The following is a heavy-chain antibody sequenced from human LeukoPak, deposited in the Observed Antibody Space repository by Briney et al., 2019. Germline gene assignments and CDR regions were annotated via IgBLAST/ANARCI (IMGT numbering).Heavy chain of an antibody. CDR2: IYHSGST. V-gene: IGHV4-38-2*02. Sequence: SETLSLTCAVSGYSISSGYYWDWIRQPPGKGLEWIGNIYHSGSTYYNPSLKSRVTISVDTSKNQFSLKLSSVTAADTAVYYCARDDSSGYYSRAFDIWGQGTMVTVSS. CDR3: ARDDSSGYYSRAFDI. CDR1: GYSISSGYY. D-gene: IGHD3-22*01. J-gene: IGHJ3*02.